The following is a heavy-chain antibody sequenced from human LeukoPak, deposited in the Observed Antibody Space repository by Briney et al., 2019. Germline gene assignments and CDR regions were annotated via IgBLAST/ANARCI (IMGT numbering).Heavy chain of an antibody. V-gene: IGHV3-30*18. Sequence: PGGSLRLSCAASGFTFSSYGMHRVRQAPGKGLEWVAVISYDGSNKYYADSVRGRFTISRDNSKNTLYLQMNSLRAEDTAVYYCANSDGDYVHFQHWGQGTLVTVSS. J-gene: IGHJ1*01. CDR2: ISYDGSNK. CDR1: GFTFSSYG. CDR3: ANSDGDYVHFQH. D-gene: IGHD4-17*01.